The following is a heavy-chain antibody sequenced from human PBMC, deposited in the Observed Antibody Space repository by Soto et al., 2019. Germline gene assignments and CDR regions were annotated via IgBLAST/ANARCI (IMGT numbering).Heavy chain of an antibody. D-gene: IGHD7-27*01. CDR2: VYYNGRA. CDR1: GDSISRPTFY. V-gene: IGHV4-39*01. J-gene: IGHJ4*02. Sequence: QLQLQESGPGLVKPSETLSLTCIVSGDSISRPTFYWGWIRQPPGKGLEWIGSVYYNGRAHYNPSLRSRVSISFDTSENHFSLIWISVTAADTAVYHCARHPTSLPLTVYETHYFNYWGQGALVTVSS. CDR3: ARHPTSLPLTVYETHYFNY.